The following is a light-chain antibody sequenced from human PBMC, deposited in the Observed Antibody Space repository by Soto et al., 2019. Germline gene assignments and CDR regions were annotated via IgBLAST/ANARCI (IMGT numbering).Light chain of an antibody. V-gene: IGKV3-20*01. Sequence: EIVLTQSPGTLSLTPGERATLSCRASQSVSSSYFACYQQKPGQSRRLLIYGASSSAAGIADRFSGSGCGTDFPLISSRVEAEDFAVYYCQQYGSSPGTFGEGTKVEIK. CDR3: QQYGSSPGT. J-gene: IGKJ1*01. CDR1: QSVSSSY. CDR2: GAS.